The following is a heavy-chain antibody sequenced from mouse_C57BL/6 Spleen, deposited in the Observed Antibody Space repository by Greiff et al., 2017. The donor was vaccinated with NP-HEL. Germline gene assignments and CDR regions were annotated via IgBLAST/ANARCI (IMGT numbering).Heavy chain of an antibody. D-gene: IGHD1-1*01. V-gene: IGHV5-9-1*02. Sequence: DVMLVESGEGLVKPGGSLKLSCAASGFTFSSYAMSWVRQTPEKRLEWVAYISSGGDYIYYADTVKGRFTISRDNARNTLYLQMSSLKSEDTAMYYCTRDYYGSVYAMDYWGQGTSVTVSS. CDR3: TRDYYGSVYAMDY. CDR2: ISSGGDYI. J-gene: IGHJ4*01. CDR1: GFTFSSYA.